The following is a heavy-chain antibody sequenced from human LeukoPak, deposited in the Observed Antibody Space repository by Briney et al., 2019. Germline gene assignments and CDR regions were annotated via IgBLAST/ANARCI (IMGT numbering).Heavy chain of an antibody. D-gene: IGHD5-24*01. CDR3: VGDGRDGYNKYFYH. Sequence: PGGSLRLSCSASGFTFSIAAMHWVRQAPGKGLQYVSVISGNGVSSYADSVKGRFIICRDNSKNTVYLQMSSLRAEDTAVYYCVGDGRDGYNKYFYHWGQGTLVTVSS. J-gene: IGHJ1*01. CDR2: ISGNGVS. V-gene: IGHV3-64D*06. CDR1: GFTFSIAA.